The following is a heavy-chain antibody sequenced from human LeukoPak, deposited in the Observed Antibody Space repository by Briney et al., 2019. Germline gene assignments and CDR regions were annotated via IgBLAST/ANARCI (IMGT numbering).Heavy chain of an antibody. CDR1: GSTFSRNW. V-gene: IGHV3-74*01. Sequence: GGSLRLSCAASGSTFSRNWMHWVRQTPGKGPVWVSRINGDGSATTYADSVAGRFTISRDNAKNTIYLQMTSLRAEDTAVYYCARGVRGIISYYYYYMDLWGKGTTVTVSS. D-gene: IGHD3-10*01. CDR3: ARGVRGIISYYYYYMDL. J-gene: IGHJ6*03. CDR2: INGDGSAT.